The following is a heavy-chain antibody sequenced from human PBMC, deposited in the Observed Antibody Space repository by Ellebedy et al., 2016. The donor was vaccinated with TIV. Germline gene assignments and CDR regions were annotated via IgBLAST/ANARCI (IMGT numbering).Heavy chain of an antibody. CDR3: ASWDFDY. Sequence: GESLKISCAASGFTFSDHYMDWVRQAPGKGLEWVGRIRNKANSHTTEYAASVKGRFTISRDDSKSSLFLQMNSLRAEDTAVYWCASWDFDYWGQGTLVTVSS. CDR1: GFTFSDHY. CDR2: IRNKANSHTT. J-gene: IGHJ4*02. V-gene: IGHV3-72*01. D-gene: IGHD7-27*01.